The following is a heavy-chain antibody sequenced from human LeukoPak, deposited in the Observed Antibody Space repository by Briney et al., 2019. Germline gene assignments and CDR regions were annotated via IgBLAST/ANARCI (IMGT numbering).Heavy chain of an antibody. CDR1: GFTFSSYE. J-gene: IGHJ5*02. D-gene: IGHD4-17*01. CDR3: ARSTVTRTKLNWFDP. Sequence: PGGSLRLSCAASGFTFSSYEMNWVRQAPGKGLEWVSYISSSGSTIYYADSVKGRFTISRDNAKNSLYLQMNSLRAEDTAVYYCARSTVTRTKLNWFDPWGQGTLVTVSS. CDR2: ISSSGSTI. V-gene: IGHV3-48*03.